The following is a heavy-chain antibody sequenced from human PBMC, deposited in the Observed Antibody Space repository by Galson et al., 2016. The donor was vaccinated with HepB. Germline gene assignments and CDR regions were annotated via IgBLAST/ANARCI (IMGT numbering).Heavy chain of an antibody. Sequence: SLRLSCAVSGVTLTGSAMHWVRQASGKGLEWVGRVRSKVNNYATGYGAAVKGRFTISRDDSKNTAYLHMNSLKIEDTAVYYCIRREIGTVVTGEYWGQGTLVTVSS. V-gene: IGHV3-73*01. CDR1: GVTLTGSA. J-gene: IGHJ4*02. CDR3: IRREIGTVVTGEY. CDR2: VRSKVNNYAT. D-gene: IGHD4-23*01.